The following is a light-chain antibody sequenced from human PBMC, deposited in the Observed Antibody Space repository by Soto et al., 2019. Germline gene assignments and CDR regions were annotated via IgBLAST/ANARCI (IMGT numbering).Light chain of an antibody. CDR2: EDN. V-gene: IGLV6-57*04. CDR1: SGRIASNS. Sequence: NFMLTQPHSVSESPGKTVTISCTRSSGRIASNSVQWYQQRPGSAPTTVIYEDNQRPSGVPDRFSGSIDSSSNSASLTISGLKTEDEADYYCQSYDSSNYVVFGGGTKVTVL. CDR3: QSYDSSNYVV. J-gene: IGLJ2*01.